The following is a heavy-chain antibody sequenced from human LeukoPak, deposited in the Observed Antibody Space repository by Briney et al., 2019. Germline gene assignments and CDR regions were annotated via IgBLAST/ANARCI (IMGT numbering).Heavy chain of an antibody. V-gene: IGHV3-30*04. Sequence: PGGSLRLSCAASGFTFSSYAMHWVRQAPGKGLEWVAVVSYDGSNKYYANSVKGRFTIFRDKSKNTLHLQMNSLRAEDTAIYYCARDTSFAVGATLDFWGQGTLVTVSS. J-gene: IGHJ4*02. CDR2: VSYDGSNK. CDR1: GFTFSSYA. CDR3: ARDTSFAVGATLDF. D-gene: IGHD1-26*01.